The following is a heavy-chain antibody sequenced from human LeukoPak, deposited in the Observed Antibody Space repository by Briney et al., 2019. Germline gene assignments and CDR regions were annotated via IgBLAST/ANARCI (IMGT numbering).Heavy chain of an antibody. CDR3: ARGVISGSGCFDY. J-gene: IGHJ4*02. V-gene: IGHV4-30-2*01. Sequence: SETLSLTCAVSGGSISSGDYSSSWIRQPPERGLEWIGYIFHSGTTYYNPSLKSRVTISVDRSTKQFSLNLSSVTAADTAVYYCARGVISGSGCFDYWGQGTLVTVSS. CDR2: IFHSGTT. D-gene: IGHD3-10*01. CDR1: GGSISSGDYS.